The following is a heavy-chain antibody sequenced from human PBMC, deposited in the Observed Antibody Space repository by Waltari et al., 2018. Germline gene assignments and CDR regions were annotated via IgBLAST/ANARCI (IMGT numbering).Heavy chain of an antibody. CDR3: AIMTTVVTPTPGY. Sequence: QVQLVQSGAAVKKPGASVKVSCKASGYTFTSYNINWVRQATGQGLEWMGWMNPNRGNTGYAQKFQGRVTMTRNTSISTAYMELSSLRSEDTAVYYCAIMTTVVTPTPGYWGQGTLVTVSS. CDR1: GYTFTSYN. V-gene: IGHV1-8*01. CDR2: MNPNRGNT. J-gene: IGHJ4*02. D-gene: IGHD4-17*01.